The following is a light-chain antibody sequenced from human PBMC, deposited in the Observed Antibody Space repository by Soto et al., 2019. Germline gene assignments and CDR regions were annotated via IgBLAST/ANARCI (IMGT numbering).Light chain of an antibody. CDR1: SSNIGAGYD. V-gene: IGLV1-40*01. CDR2: GNS. CDR3: QSYDSSLSGSVV. J-gene: IGLJ2*01. Sequence: QPVLTQPPSVSGAPGQRVTISCTGSSSNIGAGYDVHWYQQLPGTAPKLLIYGNSNRPSGVPDRFSGSKSGTSASLAITGLQAEDEAVYYCQSYDSSLSGSVVFGGGTKLTVL.